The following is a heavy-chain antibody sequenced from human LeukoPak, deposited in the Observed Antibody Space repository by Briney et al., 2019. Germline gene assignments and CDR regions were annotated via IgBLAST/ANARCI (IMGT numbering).Heavy chain of an antibody. CDR2: ISSSSSYI. CDR3: ASPRYQLLTDAFDI. J-gene: IGHJ3*02. D-gene: IGHD2-2*01. CDR1: GFTFSSYS. V-gene: IGHV3-21*01. Sequence: TGGSLRLSCAASGFTFSSYSMNWVRQAPGKGLEWVSSISSSSSYIYYADSVKGRFTISRDNAKNSLYLQMNSLRAEDTAVYYCASPRYQLLTDAFDIWGQGTMVTVSS.